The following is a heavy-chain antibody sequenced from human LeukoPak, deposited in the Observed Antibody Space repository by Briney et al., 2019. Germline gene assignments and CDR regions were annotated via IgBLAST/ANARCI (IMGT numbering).Heavy chain of an antibody. D-gene: IGHD2-2*02. V-gene: IGHV1-8*01. J-gene: IGHJ6*02. CDR2: MNPNSGNT. CDR1: GYTFTSYD. CDR3: ARNKVVPAAIRSEGYYYYGMDV. Sequence: ASVKVSCKASGYTFTSYDINWVRQATGQGLEWMGWMNPNSGNTGYAQKFQGRVTMTRNTSISTAYMELSGLRSEDTAVYYCARNKVVPAAIRSEGYYYYGMDVWGQGTTVTVSS.